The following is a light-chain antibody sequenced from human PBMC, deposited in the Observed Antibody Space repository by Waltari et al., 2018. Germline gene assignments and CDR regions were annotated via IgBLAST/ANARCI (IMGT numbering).Light chain of an antibody. CDR1: SSDIGRYDI. CDR2: DLS. Sequence: QSALTQPASVSGSPGQSVTISCTGASSDIGRYDIVSWYQQHPGNAPKLIICDLSRRPSGVSDRFSGSKSGDTASLTISGLQFEDEADYYCCSYAGNYIWVFGGGTRLTVL. V-gene: IGLV2-23*02. J-gene: IGLJ3*02. CDR3: CSYAGNYIWV.